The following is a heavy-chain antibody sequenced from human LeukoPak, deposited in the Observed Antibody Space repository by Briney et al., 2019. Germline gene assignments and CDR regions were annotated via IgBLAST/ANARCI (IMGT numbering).Heavy chain of an antibody. J-gene: IGHJ4*02. V-gene: IGHV3-21*06. CDR3: ARDWLYGSGSFNPFDY. D-gene: IGHD2-15*01. CDR2: ISSRSSYK. CDR1: GFTFSTPT. Sequence: GGSLRLSCAASGFTFSTPTMNWVRQAPGKGLEWVSSISSRSSYKYDADSVKGRYTISRDNAKNSLYLQMNSLRAEDTAVYYCARDWLYGSGSFNPFDYWGQGTLVTVSS.